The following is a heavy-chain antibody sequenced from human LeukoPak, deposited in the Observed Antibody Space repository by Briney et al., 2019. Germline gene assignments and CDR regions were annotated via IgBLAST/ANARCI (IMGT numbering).Heavy chain of an antibody. CDR3: AKDLYSSSWWFDY. CDR1: GFTFSSYG. V-gene: IGHV3-30*02. J-gene: IGHJ4*02. CDR2: IRYDGSNK. D-gene: IGHD6-13*01. Sequence: PGWSLRLSCAASGFTFSSYGMHWFRQAPGKGLDWVAFIRYDGSNKYYADSVKGRFTISRDNSKNTLYLQMNSLRAEDTAVYYCAKDLYSSSWWFDYWGQGTLVTVSS.